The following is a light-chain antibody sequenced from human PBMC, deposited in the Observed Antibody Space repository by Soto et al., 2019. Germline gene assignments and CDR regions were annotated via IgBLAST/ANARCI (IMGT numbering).Light chain of an antibody. CDR2: DAS. CDR3: QQRSNWQFT. Sequence: EIVLTQSPDTLSLSPGERATLSCRASQSVSGYLGWYQQKPGQAPRLLIYDASNRAYGVPARFRGSGSGTNFTLTISSLEPEDFAVYYCQQRSNWQFTFGPGTKVDIK. V-gene: IGKV3-11*01. J-gene: IGKJ3*01. CDR1: QSVSGY.